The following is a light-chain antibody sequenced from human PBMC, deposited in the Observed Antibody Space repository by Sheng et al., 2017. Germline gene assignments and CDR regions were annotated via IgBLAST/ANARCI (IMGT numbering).Light chain of an antibody. CDR2: GAS. J-gene: IGKJ4*01. CDR3: HQYGNSQT. CDR1: QSVSSIN. Sequence: EVVLTQSPGTLSLSPGERATLSCRASQSVSSINLAWYQQKPGQAPRLLIYGASSRATGIPDRFSGSGSGTDFTLTISRLEPEDFAVYYCHQYGNSQTFGGGTKVEIK. V-gene: IGKV3-20*01.